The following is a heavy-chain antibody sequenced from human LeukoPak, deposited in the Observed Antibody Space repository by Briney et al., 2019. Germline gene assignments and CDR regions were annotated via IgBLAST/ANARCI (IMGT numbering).Heavy chain of an antibody. CDR3: ARSPSGYSGYDPVYY. CDR2: IIPMFGTA. Sequence: PWASVKVSCKASGGTFSSYALSWVRQAPGQGLEWMGGIIPMFGTANYAQKFQGRVTITADESTSTAYMELSSLRSEDTAVYYCARSPSGYSGYDPVYYWGQGTLVTVSS. D-gene: IGHD5-12*01. V-gene: IGHV1-69*13. J-gene: IGHJ4*02. CDR1: GGTFSSYA.